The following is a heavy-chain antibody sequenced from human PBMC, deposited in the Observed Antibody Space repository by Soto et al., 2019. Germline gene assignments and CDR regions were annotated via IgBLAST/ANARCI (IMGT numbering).Heavy chain of an antibody. J-gene: IGHJ5*02. CDR1: GFTFGSYS. CDR3: ARDFYCSSTSCQFDP. CDR2: ISSSSSYI. Sequence: GGSLRLSCAASGFTFGSYSMNWVRQAPGKGLEWVSSISSSSSYIYYADSVKGRFTISRDNAKNSLYLQMNSLRAEDTAVYYCARDFYCSSTSCQFDPWGQGTLVTVSS. V-gene: IGHV3-21*01. D-gene: IGHD2-2*01.